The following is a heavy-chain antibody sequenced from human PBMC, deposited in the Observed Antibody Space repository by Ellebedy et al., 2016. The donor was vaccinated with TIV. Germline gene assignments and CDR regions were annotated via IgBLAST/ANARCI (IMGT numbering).Heavy chain of an antibody. CDR2: ISGSGGTT. J-gene: IGHJ4*02. CDR3: AKDQVIRRPSSFDY. V-gene: IGHV3-23*01. D-gene: IGHD1-26*01. CDR1: GFTFSSYA. Sequence: GESLKISXAASGFTFSSYAMSWVRQAPGKGLEWVSAISGSGGTTYYADSVKGRFTISRDSSKNTLYLQMNSLRAEDTAVYYCAKDQVIRRPSSFDYWGQGTLVTVSS.